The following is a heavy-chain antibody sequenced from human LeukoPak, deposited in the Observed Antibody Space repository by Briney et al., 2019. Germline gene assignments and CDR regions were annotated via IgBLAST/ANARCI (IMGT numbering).Heavy chain of an antibody. CDR3: ARVGDTYGDYTVGY. CDR1: GGSISSYY. Sequence: PSETLSLTCTVSGGSISSYYWSWIRQPPGKGLEWIGYIYYSGSTNYNPSLKSRVTISVDTSKNQFSLKLSSVTAADTAVYYCARVGDTYGDYTVGYWGQGTLVTVPS. CDR2: IYYSGST. V-gene: IGHV4-59*01. J-gene: IGHJ4*02. D-gene: IGHD4-17*01.